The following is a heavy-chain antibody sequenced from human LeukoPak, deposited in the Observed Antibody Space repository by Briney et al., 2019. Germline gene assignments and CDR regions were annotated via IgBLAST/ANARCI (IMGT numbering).Heavy chain of an antibody. V-gene: IGHV4-38-2*02. Sequence: SETLSLTCTVSGYSISSGYYWGWIRQPPGKGLEWIGSIYHSGSTYYNPSLKSRVTISVDTSKNQFSLKLSSVTAADTAVYYCARDLFAGYYYDSSGSQGAFDIWGQGTMVTVSS. J-gene: IGHJ3*02. D-gene: IGHD3-22*01. CDR1: GYSISSGYY. CDR2: IYHSGST. CDR3: ARDLFAGYYYDSSGSQGAFDI.